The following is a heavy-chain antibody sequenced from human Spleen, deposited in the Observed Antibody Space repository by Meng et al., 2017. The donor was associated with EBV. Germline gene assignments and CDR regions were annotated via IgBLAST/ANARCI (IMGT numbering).Heavy chain of an antibody. CDR3: ARDLVGEYDF. CDR2: INEHGSIT. CDR1: GFTFSSYW. Sequence: VPLLRSGGVLFQPGGSLRLSRAAHGFTFSSYWMHWVRQAPGKGPMWVSRINEHGSITTYADSVNGRFTISRDNAKDTLYLQMNSLRDEDTAIYYCARDLVGEYDFWGQGTLVTVSS. J-gene: IGHJ4*02. V-gene: IGHV3-74*03. D-gene: IGHD2/OR15-2a*01.